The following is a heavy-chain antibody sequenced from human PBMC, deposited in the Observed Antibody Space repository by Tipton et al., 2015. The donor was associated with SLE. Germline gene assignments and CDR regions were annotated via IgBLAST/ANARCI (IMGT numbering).Heavy chain of an antibody. D-gene: IGHD6-13*01. CDR3: ARGADSSSWGWFDP. J-gene: IGHJ5*02. CDR1: GGSISSGGYS. V-gene: IGHV4-30-2*01. Sequence: TLSLTCAVSGGSISSGGYSWSWIRQPPGKGLEWIGYIYHSGSTNYNPSLKSRVTISVDTSKNHFSLKLSSVTAADTAVYYCARGADSSSWGWFDPWGQGTLVTVSS. CDR2: IYHSGST.